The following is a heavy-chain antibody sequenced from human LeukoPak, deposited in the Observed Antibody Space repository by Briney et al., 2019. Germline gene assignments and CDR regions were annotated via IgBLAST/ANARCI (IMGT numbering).Heavy chain of an antibody. CDR1: DGSFSGYY. D-gene: IGHD6-19*01. Sequence: SETLSLTCAVYDGSFSGYYWSWIRQPPGKGLEWIGEINHSGSTYYNPSLKSRVTISVDTSKNQFSLKLSSVTAADTAVYYCARDQGSSGWFDAFDIWGQGTMVTVSS. J-gene: IGHJ3*02. CDR2: INHSGST. CDR3: ARDQGSSGWFDAFDI. V-gene: IGHV4-34*01.